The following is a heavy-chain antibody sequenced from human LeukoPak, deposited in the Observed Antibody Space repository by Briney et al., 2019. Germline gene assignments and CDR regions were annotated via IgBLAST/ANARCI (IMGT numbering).Heavy chain of an antibody. Sequence: GGSLRLSCAASGFTFSSSGMHWVRQAPGKGLEWVAVIWYGGSNKYYADSVKGRFTISRDNSKNTLYLQMNSLRAEDTAVYYCAKERFGGMLRPLRYCSSTSCSNSAEYFRHWGQGTLVTVSS. J-gene: IGHJ1*01. V-gene: IGHV3-33*06. D-gene: IGHD2-2*01. CDR2: IWYGGSNK. CDR3: AKERFGGMLRPLRYCSSTSCSNSAEYFRH. CDR1: GFTFSSSG.